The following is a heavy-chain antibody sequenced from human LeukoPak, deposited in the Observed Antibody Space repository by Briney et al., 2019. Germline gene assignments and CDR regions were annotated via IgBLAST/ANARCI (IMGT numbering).Heavy chain of an antibody. J-gene: IGHJ4*02. CDR1: GXTFSSYS. V-gene: IGHV3-21*01. D-gene: IGHD1-7*01. CDR3: ARGSITGTLGY. CDR2: ISSSSSYI. Sequence: GGSLRLSCAASGXTFSSYSMNWVRQAPGKGLEWVSSISSSSSYIYYADSVKGRFTISRDNAKNSLYLQMNSLRAEDTAVYYCARGSITGTLGYWGQGTLVTVSS.